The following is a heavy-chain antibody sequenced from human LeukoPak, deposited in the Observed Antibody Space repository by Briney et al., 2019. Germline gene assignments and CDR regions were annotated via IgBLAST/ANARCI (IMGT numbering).Heavy chain of an antibody. CDR2: INPTSGGT. J-gene: IGHJ3*02. Sequence: ASVKVSCKASGYTFTGYYMHWVRQAPGQGLEWMGGINPTSGGTNYAQKFQGRVTMTRDTSISTAYMELSRLRSDDTAVYYCARAGSFDAFDIWGQGTMVTVSS. D-gene: IGHD6-19*01. V-gene: IGHV1-2*02. CDR1: GYTFTGYY. CDR3: ARAGSFDAFDI.